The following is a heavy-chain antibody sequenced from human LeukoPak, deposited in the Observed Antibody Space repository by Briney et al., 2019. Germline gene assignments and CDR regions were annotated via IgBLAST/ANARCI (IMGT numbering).Heavy chain of an antibody. CDR2: IYHSGST. J-gene: IGHJ4*02. CDR1: GGSISSGGYT. CDR3: ARGAYCSGGSCYSDPYYFDH. D-gene: IGHD2-15*01. Sequence: SQTLSLTCVVSGGSISSGGYTWSWIRQPPGKGLEWIGYIYHSGSTYYNPSLKSRFTISVDRSKNQFSLKLSSVTAADTAVYYCARGAYCSGGSCYSDPYYFDHWGQGTLVTVSS. V-gene: IGHV4-30-2*01.